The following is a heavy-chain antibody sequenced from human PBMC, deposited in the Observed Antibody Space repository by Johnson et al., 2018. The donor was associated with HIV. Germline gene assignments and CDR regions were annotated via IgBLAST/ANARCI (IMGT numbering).Heavy chain of an antibody. CDR3: ARVLSKSSSFLHVAFDI. V-gene: IGHV3-30-3*01. Sequence: QVQLVESGGGLVKPGGSLRLSCAASGFTFSDYYVCWIRQAPGKGLEWVAVISYDGSNKYYADSVKGRFTISRDNSKNTLYLQMNSLRAEDTAVYYCARVLSKSSSFLHVAFDIWGQGTMVTVSS. J-gene: IGHJ3*02. CDR2: ISYDGSNK. CDR1: GFTFSDYY. D-gene: IGHD6-13*01.